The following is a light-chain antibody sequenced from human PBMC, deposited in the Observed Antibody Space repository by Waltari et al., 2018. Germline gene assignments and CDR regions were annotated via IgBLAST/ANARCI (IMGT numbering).Light chain of an antibody. CDR3: QVWDSDTTALI. J-gene: IGLJ1*01. Sequence: SYDLPQAPSVPVSPAQTASLPCSGDYLAHNYVSCFQQRPGQSPLLVIYQDDKRPSGIPERFSGSNSGNTATLTSSGTQAMDEGDYYCQVWDSDTTALIFGTGTSVTV. CDR2: QDD. CDR1: YLAHNY. V-gene: IGLV3-1*01.